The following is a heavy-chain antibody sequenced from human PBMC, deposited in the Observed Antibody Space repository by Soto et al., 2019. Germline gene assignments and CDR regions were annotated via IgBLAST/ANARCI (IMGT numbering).Heavy chain of an antibody. J-gene: IGHJ4*02. CDR3: ARDGYYYDSSGYQRAYYFDY. Sequence: SETLSLTCTVSGGSLIQSYWNWIRQTPGKGLEWIGCVYYTGRTNVNPSFKSRVSISVDTSKNQFSLKLNSVTAADTAVYYCARDGYYYDSSGYQRAYYFDYWGQGTRVTVSS. CDR1: GGSLIQSY. CDR2: VYYTGRT. D-gene: IGHD3-22*01. V-gene: IGHV4-59*01.